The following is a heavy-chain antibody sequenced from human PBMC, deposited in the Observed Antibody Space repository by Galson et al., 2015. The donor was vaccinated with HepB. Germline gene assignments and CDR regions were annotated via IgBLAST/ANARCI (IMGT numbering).Heavy chain of an antibody. V-gene: IGHV1-69*13. CDR2: IIPIFGIA. CDR3: ARANFGIAARPDFYYYYGMDV. J-gene: IGHJ6*02. Sequence: SVKVSCKASGGTFSSYAISWVRQAPGQGLEWMGGIIPIFGIANYAQKFQGRVTITADESTSTAYMELSSLRSEDTAVYYCARANFGIAARPDFYYYYGMDVWGQGTTVTVSS. CDR1: GGTFSSYA. D-gene: IGHD6-6*01.